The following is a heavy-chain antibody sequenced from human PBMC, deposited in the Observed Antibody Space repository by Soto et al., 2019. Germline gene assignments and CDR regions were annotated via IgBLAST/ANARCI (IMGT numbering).Heavy chain of an antibody. Sequence: SETLSLTCTVSGGSVSSNSYSWGWIRQTPAKGLEWIGTIYSSENTYYNPSLLSRATISVDTSKNEFSLRLSSVTAADTAVYYCARVTLGYSHGMDVWGQGTTVTVSS. CDR3: ARVTLGYSHGMDV. CDR2: IYSSENT. D-gene: IGHD6-13*01. V-gene: IGHV4-39*07. CDR1: GGSVSSNSYS. J-gene: IGHJ6*02.